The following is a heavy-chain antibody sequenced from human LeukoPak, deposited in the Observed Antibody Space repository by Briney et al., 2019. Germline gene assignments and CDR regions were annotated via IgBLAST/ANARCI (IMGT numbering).Heavy chain of an antibody. J-gene: IGHJ5*02. Sequence: ASVKVSCKASGYTFTSYDINWVRQATGQGLEWMGWMNPNSGNTGYAQKFQGRVTITRNTSMSTAYMELSSLRSEDTAVYYCARGDYYDSSGYYYEWFDPWGQGTLVTVSS. V-gene: IGHV1-8*03. D-gene: IGHD3-22*01. CDR3: ARGDYYDSSGYYYEWFDP. CDR1: GYTFTSYD. CDR2: MNPNSGNT.